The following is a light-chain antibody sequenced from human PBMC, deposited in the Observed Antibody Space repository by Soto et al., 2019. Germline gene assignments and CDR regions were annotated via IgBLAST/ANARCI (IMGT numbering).Light chain of an antibody. CDR3: QKYNSAPLT. J-gene: IGKJ4*01. V-gene: IGKV1-6*01. CDR1: QGIRND. CDR2: AAS. Sequence: AIQMTQSPSSLSASVGDRVTISCRASQGIRNDLAWYQQKPGRAPKLLIFAASNLQSGVPSRFSGSGSGTDFTLTISRLQPEDVAAYYCQKYNSAPLTFGGGTKWIS.